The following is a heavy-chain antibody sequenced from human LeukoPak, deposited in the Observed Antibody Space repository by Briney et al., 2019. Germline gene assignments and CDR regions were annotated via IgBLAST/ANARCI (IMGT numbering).Heavy chain of an antibody. V-gene: IGHV4-59*01. Sequence: SSETLSLTCTVSGGSISSYYWSWSRQPPGKGLEWIGYIYYSGSTNYNPSLKSRVTISVDTSKNQFSLKLSSVTAADTAVYYCARGSYSSSNTAYFDYWGQGTLVTVSS. CDR3: ARGSYSSSNTAYFDY. CDR2: IYYSGST. CDR1: GGSISSYY. J-gene: IGHJ4*02. D-gene: IGHD6-13*01.